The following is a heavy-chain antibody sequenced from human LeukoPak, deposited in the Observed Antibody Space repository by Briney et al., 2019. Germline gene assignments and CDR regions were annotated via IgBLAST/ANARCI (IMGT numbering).Heavy chain of an antibody. J-gene: IGHJ6*03. Sequence: ASVKVSCKASGYTFTSYGISWVRQAPGQGLEWMGWISAYNGNTNYAQKFQGRVTMTRDTSISTAYMELSRLRSDDTAVYYCARGRFTIFGVVIGYMDVWGKGTTVTVSS. CDR2: ISAYNGNT. V-gene: IGHV1-18*01. CDR3: ARGRFTIFGVVIGYMDV. D-gene: IGHD3-3*01. CDR1: GYTFTSYG.